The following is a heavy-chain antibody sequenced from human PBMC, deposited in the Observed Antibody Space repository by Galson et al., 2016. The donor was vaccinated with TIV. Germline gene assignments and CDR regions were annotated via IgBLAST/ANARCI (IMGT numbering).Heavy chain of an antibody. CDR2: IIPMFGTA. V-gene: IGHV1-69*13. CDR1: GGTFSSYV. Sequence: SVKVSCKASGGTFSSYVIKWVRQAPGQGLEWMGEIIPMFGTANYAPKFQGRVTITADESTSTAYMELSSLRSEDTAVYYCAKDRNTAFDTHYSYYGLDVWGQGTTVIVSS. D-gene: IGHD5-18*01. J-gene: IGHJ6*02. CDR3: AKDRNTAFDTHYSYYGLDV.